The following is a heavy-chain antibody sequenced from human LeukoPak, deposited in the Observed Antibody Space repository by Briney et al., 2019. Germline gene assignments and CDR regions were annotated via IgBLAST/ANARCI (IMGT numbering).Heavy chain of an antibody. J-gene: IGHJ4*02. Sequence: GGSLRLSCVASGFTFSTYWMHWVRQVPGKGPVGVSRIRNDGSTTDYADSVKGRFTISRDNSKNTFYLQMNSLRAEDTAVYYCARGGPTYFDSWGQGTLVTVSS. CDR1: GFTFSTYW. CDR2: IRNDGSTT. CDR3: ARGGPTYFDS. V-gene: IGHV3-74*01.